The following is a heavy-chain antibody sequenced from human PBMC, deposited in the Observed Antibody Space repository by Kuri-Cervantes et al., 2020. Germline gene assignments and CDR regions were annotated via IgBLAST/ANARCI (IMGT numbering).Heavy chain of an antibody. CDR3: ARSELDSGSPYYYYYGMDV. J-gene: IGHJ6*02. V-gene: IGHV3-23*01. Sequence: GESLKISCAASGFTFSSNAMTWVRQAPGKGLEWVSSISDSGDRTYYADSMKGRFTISRDNAKNSLYLQMNSLRDEDTAVYYCARSELDSGSPYYYYYGMDVWGQGTTVTVSS. CDR1: GFTFSSNA. D-gene: IGHD1-26*01. CDR2: ISDSGDRT.